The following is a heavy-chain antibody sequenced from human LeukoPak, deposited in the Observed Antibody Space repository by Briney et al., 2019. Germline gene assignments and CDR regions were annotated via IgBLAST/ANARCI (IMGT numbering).Heavy chain of an antibody. D-gene: IGHD3-10*01. CDR2: ISSSSSYI. CDR1: GFTFSSYS. Sequence: PGGSLRLSCAASGFTFSSYSMNWVRQAPGKGLEWVSSISSSSSYIYYADSVKGRFIISRDNAKNSLYLQMNSLRAEDTAVYYCARDLLSVTMVRGVIGYWGQGTLVTVSS. J-gene: IGHJ4*02. CDR3: ARDLLSVTMVRGVIGY. V-gene: IGHV3-21*01.